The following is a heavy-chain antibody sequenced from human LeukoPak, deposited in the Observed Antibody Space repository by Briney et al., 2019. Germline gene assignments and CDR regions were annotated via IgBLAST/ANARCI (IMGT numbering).Heavy chain of an antibody. CDR2: ISARKGNT. Sequence: GASVKVSCKASGYTFTSYGITWVRQAPGQGLEWMGWISARKGNTNYAQKLQGRVTMTTDTSTGTAYMELRSLRSDDTAVYYCARGVVWVSDAIYYMDVWGKGTTVTVSS. CDR1: GYTFTSYG. V-gene: IGHV1-18*01. D-gene: IGHD2-15*01. CDR3: ARGVVWVSDAIYYMDV. J-gene: IGHJ6*03.